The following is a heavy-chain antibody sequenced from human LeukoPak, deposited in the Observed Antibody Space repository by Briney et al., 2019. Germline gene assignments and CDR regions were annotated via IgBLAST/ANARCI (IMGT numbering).Heavy chain of an antibody. V-gene: IGHV4-61*02. J-gene: IGHJ3*02. CDR2: IYTSGST. Sequence: PSQTLSLTCTVSGGSLSSGSYYWSWIRQPAGKGLEWIGRIYTSGSTNYNPSLKSRVTISVDTSKNQFSLQLNSVTPEDTAVYYCARDRWVYSSRSVGAFDIWGQGTMVTVSS. D-gene: IGHD6-13*01. CDR1: GGSLSSGSYY. CDR3: ARDRWVYSSRSVGAFDI.